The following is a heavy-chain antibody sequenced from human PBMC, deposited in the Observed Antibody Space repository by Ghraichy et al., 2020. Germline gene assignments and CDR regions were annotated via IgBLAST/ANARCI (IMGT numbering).Heavy chain of an antibody. D-gene: IGHD1/OR15-1a*01. CDR1: GDSISSRSYY. V-gene: IGHV4-61*02. CDR2: IYASETT. J-gene: IGHJ4*02. Sequence: SETLSLTCTVSGDSISSRSYYWSWIRQPAGKGLEWIGRIYASETTDYNPSLKSRVTISIDTSKNQFSLKLNSVTTADTAVYYCASTRRTDFDYWGQGTLVTVSS. CDR3: ASTRRTDFDY.